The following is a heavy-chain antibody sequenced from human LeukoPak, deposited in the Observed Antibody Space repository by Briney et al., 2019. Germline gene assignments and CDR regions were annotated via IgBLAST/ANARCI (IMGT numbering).Heavy chain of an antibody. Sequence: ASVKVSCKASGYTFTSYDISWVRQAPGQGLEWMGWISTYNGNTIYAQKFQGRVTMTEDTSTDTAYMELSSLRSEDTAVYYCATDSSGTFDYWGQGTLVTVSS. V-gene: IGHV1-18*01. CDR1: GYTFTSYD. D-gene: IGHD1-26*01. J-gene: IGHJ4*02. CDR3: ATDSSGTFDY. CDR2: ISTYNGNT.